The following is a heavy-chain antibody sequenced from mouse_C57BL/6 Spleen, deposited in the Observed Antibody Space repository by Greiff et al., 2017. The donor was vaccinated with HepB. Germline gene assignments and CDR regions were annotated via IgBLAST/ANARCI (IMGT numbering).Heavy chain of an antibody. J-gene: IGHJ1*03. CDR1: GFTFSDYG. D-gene: IGHD1-1*02. Sequence: EVKLVESGGGLVKPGGSLKLSCAASGFTFSDYGMHWVRQAPEKGLEWVAYISSGSSTIYYADTVKGRFTISRDNAKNTLFLQMTSLRSEDTAMYYCARHYDGSYWYFDVWGTGTTVTVSS. CDR3: ARHYDGSYWYFDV. CDR2: ISSGSSTI. V-gene: IGHV5-17*01.